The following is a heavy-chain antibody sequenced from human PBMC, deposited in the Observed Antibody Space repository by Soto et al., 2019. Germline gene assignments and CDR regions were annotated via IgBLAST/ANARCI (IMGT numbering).Heavy chain of an antibody. J-gene: IGHJ4*02. CDR3: ARGPIGIAVAGYIDY. V-gene: IGHV1-18*01. CDR1: GYTFTSYG. D-gene: IGHD6-19*01. Sequence: ASVKVSCKASGYTFTSYGISWVRQAPGQGLEWMGWISAYNGNTNYAQKLQGRVTLTTDTSTSTAYMELRSLRSDDTSVYYCARGPIGIAVAGYIDYWGQGTLVTVSS. CDR2: ISAYNGNT.